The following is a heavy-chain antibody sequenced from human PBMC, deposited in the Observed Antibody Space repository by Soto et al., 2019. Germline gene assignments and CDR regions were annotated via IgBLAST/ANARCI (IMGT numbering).Heavy chain of an antibody. D-gene: IGHD3-3*01. CDR1: GYSFTSYW. CDR2: IDPSDSYT. CDR3: ARLYYDFWSGFRCMDV. V-gene: IGHV5-10-1*01. Sequence: GESLKISCKGSGYSFTSYWISWVRQMPGKGLEWMGRIDPSDSYTNYSPSFQGHVTISADKSISTAYLQWSSLEASDTAMYYCARLYYDFWSGFRCMDVWGQGTTVTVSS. J-gene: IGHJ6*02.